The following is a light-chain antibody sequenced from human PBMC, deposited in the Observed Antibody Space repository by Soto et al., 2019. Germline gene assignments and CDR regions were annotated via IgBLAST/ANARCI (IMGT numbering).Light chain of an antibody. V-gene: IGLV2-14*01. CDR2: DVS. Sequence: QSALTQPASVSGSPGQSITISCTGTSRDVGGYNYVSWYQQHPGKAPKLMIYDVSNRPSGVSNRFSGSKSGNTASLTLSGLQAEDEADYYCSSYTSRSILFGTGTKLTVL. J-gene: IGLJ1*01. CDR3: SSYTSRSIL. CDR1: SRDVGGYNY.